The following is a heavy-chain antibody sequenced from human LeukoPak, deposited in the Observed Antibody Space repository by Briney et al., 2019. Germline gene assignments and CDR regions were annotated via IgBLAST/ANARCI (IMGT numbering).Heavy chain of an antibody. CDR3: ARVEMITFGGATDY. Sequence: GGSLRLSCAASGFTVSSNYMSWVRQAPGKGLEWVSVIYRGGSTYYADSVKGRFTISRDNSKNTLYLQMNSLRAEDTAVYYCARVEMITFGGATDYWGQGTLVTVSS. CDR1: GFTVSSNY. CDR2: IYRGGST. J-gene: IGHJ4*02. D-gene: IGHD3-16*01. V-gene: IGHV3-53*01.